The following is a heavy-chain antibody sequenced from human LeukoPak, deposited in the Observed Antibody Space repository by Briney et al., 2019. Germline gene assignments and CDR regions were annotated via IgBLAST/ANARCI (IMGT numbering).Heavy chain of an antibody. CDR2: MYSGGKT. CDR3: AKGCSSHRWYIES. D-gene: IGHD2-8*01. Sequence: GGSLRLSCAASGFTVSNNYISWVRLAPGKGLEWVSVMYSGGKTYYGDSVKGRFTISRDDSKNTVYLQMNSLRAQDTAVYYCAKGCSSHRWYIESWGQGISVTVSS. J-gene: IGHJ4*02. CDR1: GFTVSNNY. V-gene: IGHV3-53*01.